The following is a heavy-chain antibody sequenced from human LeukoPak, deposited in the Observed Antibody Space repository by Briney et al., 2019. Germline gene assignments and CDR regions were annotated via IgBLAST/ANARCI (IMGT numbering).Heavy chain of an antibody. CDR3: AREKYSGYDSPPFDY. D-gene: IGHD5-12*01. V-gene: IGHV3-48*02. Sequence: PGGSLRLSCAASGFTFSSYSMNWVRQAPGKGLEWVSYISSSSSTIYYADSVKGRFTISRDNAKNSLYLQMNSPRDEDTAVYYCAREKYSGYDSPPFDYWGQGTLATVSS. CDR1: GFTFSSYS. CDR2: ISSSSSTI. J-gene: IGHJ4*02.